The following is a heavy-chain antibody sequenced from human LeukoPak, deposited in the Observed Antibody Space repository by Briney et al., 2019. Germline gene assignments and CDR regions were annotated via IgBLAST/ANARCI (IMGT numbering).Heavy chain of an antibody. D-gene: IGHD3-3*01. J-gene: IGHJ3*02. CDR3: ARVITIFGVVYPTPDAFDI. CDR2: IYYSGST. Sequence: SQTLSLTCTVSGGSISSGGYYWSWIRQHPGKGLEWIGYIYYSGSTYYNPSLKSRVTISVDTSKNQFSLKLSSVTAADTAVYYCARVITIFGVVYPTPDAFDIWGQGTMVTVSS. CDR1: GGSISSGGYY. V-gene: IGHV4-31*03.